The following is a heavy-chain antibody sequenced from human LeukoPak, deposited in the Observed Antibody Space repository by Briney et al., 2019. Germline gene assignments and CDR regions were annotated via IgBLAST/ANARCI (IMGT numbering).Heavy chain of an antibody. J-gene: IGHJ6*02. CDR2: IYYSGST. CDR3: ARHPIFGRGMDV. Sequence: SETLSLTCTVSGGSISSSGYYWGWIRQPPGKGLEWIGTIYYSGSTYYNPSPKSRVTISVDTSKNQFSLKLSSVTAADTAVYYCARHPIFGRGMDVWGQGTTVTVSS. D-gene: IGHD3-3*01. CDR1: GGSISSSGYY. V-gene: IGHV4-39*01.